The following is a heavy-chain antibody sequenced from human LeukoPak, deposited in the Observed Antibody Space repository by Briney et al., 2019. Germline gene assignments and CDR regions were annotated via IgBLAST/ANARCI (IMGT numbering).Heavy chain of an antibody. Sequence: GGSLRLSCAASGFTFSSYAMHWVRQAPGKGLEWVAVISYDGSNKYYADSVKGRFTISRDNSKNTLYLQMNSLRAEDTAVYYCARAHYGSSGYYFDYRGQGTLVTVSS. CDR3: ARAHYGSSGYYFDY. D-gene: IGHD3-22*01. J-gene: IGHJ4*02. CDR1: GFTFSSYA. CDR2: ISYDGSNK. V-gene: IGHV3-30*01.